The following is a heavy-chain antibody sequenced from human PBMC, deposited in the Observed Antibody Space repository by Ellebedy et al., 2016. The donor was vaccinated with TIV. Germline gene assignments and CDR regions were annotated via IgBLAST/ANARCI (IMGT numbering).Heavy chain of an antibody. V-gene: IGHV3-7*01. D-gene: IGHD6-19*01. J-gene: IGHJ4*02. CDR2: IKQDGSEK. CDR3: ARDQWLGRAYYFDS. CDR1: GFTFSNYW. Sequence: GGSLRLSCGTSGFTFSNYWMTWVRQAPGKGLEWVANIKQDGSEKYYVDSVKGLFSISRDNAKNSLYVQMNSLRDEETAVYYCARDQWLGRAYYFDSWGQGTLVTVSS.